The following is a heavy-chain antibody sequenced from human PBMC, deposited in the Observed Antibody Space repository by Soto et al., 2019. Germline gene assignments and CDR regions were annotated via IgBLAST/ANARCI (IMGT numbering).Heavy chain of an antibody. CDR1: GFTFSNYA. D-gene: IGHD1-1*01. CDR2: MSGSGSST. CDR3: AKERGRNRNFAMDV. Sequence: GGSLRLSCAASGFTFSNYAMSWVRQAPGKGLEWVSAMSGSGSSTYYADSVRGRFTISRDNSRNTLDLQMNTLRHEDTAVYYCAKERGRNRNFAMDVWGQGTSVTVSS. V-gene: IGHV3-23*01. J-gene: IGHJ6*02.